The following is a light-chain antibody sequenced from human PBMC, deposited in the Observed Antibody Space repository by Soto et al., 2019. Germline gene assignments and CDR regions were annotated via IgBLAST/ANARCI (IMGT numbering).Light chain of an antibody. V-gene: IGKV3-20*01. CDR1: QSVSSSY. CDR3: QQANSFPLT. CDR2: GAS. Sequence: EIVLTQSPGTLSLSPGERATLSCRASQSVSSSYLARYQQKPGQAPRLLIYGASSRATGIPARFSGSGSGTEFTLTISSLQPEDFATYYCQQANSFPLTFGGGTKVDIK. J-gene: IGKJ4*01.